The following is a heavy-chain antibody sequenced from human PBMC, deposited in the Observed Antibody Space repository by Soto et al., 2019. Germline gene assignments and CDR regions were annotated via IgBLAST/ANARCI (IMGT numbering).Heavy chain of an antibody. CDR2: ISGYNADT. D-gene: IGHD2-8*01. CDR1: GYTFSSYD. J-gene: IGHJ4*02. CDR3: TKQGVDY. Sequence: ASVKVSCKTSGYTFSSYDINWVRQAPGQGLEWMGGISGYNADTKYAEKFQGRITVSRDTLTTTVYMELRSLRSDDTAVYFCTKQGVDYWGQGTPVTVSS. V-gene: IGHV1-18*01.